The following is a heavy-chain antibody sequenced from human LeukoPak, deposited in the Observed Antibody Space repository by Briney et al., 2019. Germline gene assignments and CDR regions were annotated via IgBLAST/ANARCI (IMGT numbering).Heavy chain of an antibody. CDR1: GLTFSNYG. Sequence: GGSLRPSFAASGLTFSNYGMDSVRQAPGKGLEWVSYISSSSSSIYYADSVKGRFTISRDNAKNSLFLQMNSLRAEDTAVYYCARGGAARPDYWGQGTLVTVSS. D-gene: IGHD6-6*01. CDR2: ISSSSSSI. J-gene: IGHJ4*02. V-gene: IGHV3-48*01. CDR3: ARGGAARPDY.